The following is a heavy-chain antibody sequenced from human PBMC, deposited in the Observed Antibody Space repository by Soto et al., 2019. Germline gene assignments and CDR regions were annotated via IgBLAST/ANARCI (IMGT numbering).Heavy chain of an antibody. CDR2: IWSDGSYD. V-gene: IGHV3-33*01. D-gene: IGHD3-10*01. J-gene: IGHJ4*02. Sequence: ESGGGVVQPGRSLRLSCATSGFIFSNYAMHWVRQAPGQGLEWVALIWSDGSYDNYAESVKGRFTISRDNSKNTLYVQMNSLRVEDTAVYFCARGTGPGSFLIDYWGQGTLVTVSS. CDR3: ARGTGPGSFLIDY. CDR1: GFIFSNYA.